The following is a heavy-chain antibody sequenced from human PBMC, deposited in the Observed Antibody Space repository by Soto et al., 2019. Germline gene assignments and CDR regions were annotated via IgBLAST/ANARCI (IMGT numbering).Heavy chain of an antibody. CDR1: GGSISSGGYY. CDR3: ARDGYYYGSGSPPRYFDY. Sequence: ASETLSLTCTVSGGSISSGGYYWSWIRQHPGKGLEWIGYIYYSGSTYYNPSLKSRVTISVDTSKNQFSLKLSSVTAADTAVYYCARDGYYYGSGSPPRYFDYWGQGTLVTVSS. J-gene: IGHJ4*02. CDR2: IYYSGST. D-gene: IGHD3-10*01. V-gene: IGHV4-31*03.